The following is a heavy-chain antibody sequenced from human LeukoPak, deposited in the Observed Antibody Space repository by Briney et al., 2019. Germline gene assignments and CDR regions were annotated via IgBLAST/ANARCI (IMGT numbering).Heavy chain of an antibody. CDR3: AKDANMATAGIFDY. Sequence: GGSPRLSCAASGFTFRSYAMNWVRQAPGKGLEWVSSITGSDGSSYYADSVKGRFTISRDNSKSTLNLQMNSLRAEDTAVYYCAKDANMATAGIFDYWGQGTLVTVSS. D-gene: IGHD6-13*01. J-gene: IGHJ4*02. CDR1: GFTFRSYA. V-gene: IGHV3-23*01. CDR2: ITGSDGSS.